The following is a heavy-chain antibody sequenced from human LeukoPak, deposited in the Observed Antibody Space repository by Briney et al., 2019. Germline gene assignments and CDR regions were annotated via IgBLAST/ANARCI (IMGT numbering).Heavy chain of an antibody. CDR1: GFTFSSYA. J-gene: IGHJ3*02. CDR3: ARGPGNAVVDAFDI. D-gene: IGHD4-23*01. CDR2: ISGSGGST. Sequence: TGGSLRLSCAASGFTFSSYAMSWVRQAPGKGLDWVSAISGSGGSTYYADSVKGRFTISRDNSKNTLYLQMNSLRAEDTAVYYRARGPGNAVVDAFDIWGQGTMVTVSS. V-gene: IGHV3-23*01.